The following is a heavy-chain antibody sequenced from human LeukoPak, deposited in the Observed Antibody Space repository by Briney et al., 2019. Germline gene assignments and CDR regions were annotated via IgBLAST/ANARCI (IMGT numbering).Heavy chain of an antibody. D-gene: IGHD3-9*01. CDR2: ISYSGST. Sequence: PSETLSLTCTVSGGSISSSSYYWGWIRQPPGKGLEWIGSISYSGSTYYNPSLKSRVTISVDTSKNQFSLKLSSVTAADTAVYYCAREVLVLRYFDYWGQGTLVTVSS. J-gene: IGHJ4*02. CDR3: AREVLVLRYFDY. CDR1: GGSISSSSYY. V-gene: IGHV4-39*02.